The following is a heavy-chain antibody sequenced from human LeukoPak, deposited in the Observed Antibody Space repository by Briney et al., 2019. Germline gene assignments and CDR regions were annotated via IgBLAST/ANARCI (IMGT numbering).Heavy chain of an antibody. D-gene: IGHD2-2*01. CDR2: MSSSTRRI. CDR3: AREFPPHCSSTTCYPDH. Sequence: GGSLRLSCAASGFNFSSYSLNWVRQAPGKGLEWVSYMSSSTRRIYYAESVEGRFTISRDSAKNSLYLQMDSLRDEDTAMYYCAREFPPHCSSTTCYPDHWGQGTLVTVSS. J-gene: IGHJ5*02. V-gene: IGHV3-48*02. CDR1: GFNFSSYS.